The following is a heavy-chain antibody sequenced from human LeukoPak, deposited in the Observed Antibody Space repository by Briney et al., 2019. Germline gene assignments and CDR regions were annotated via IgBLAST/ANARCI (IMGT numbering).Heavy chain of an antibody. D-gene: IGHD2-15*01. CDR3: ANTYCSGGSCYPFDI. CDR2: IYYSGST. V-gene: IGHV4-59*01. J-gene: IGHJ3*02. CDR1: GGSISSYY. Sequence: SETLSLTCTASGGSISSYYWSWIRQPPGKGLEWIEYIYYSGSTNYNPSLKSRVTISVDTSKNQFSLKLSSVTAADTAVYYCANTYCSGGSCYPFDIWGQGTMVTVSS.